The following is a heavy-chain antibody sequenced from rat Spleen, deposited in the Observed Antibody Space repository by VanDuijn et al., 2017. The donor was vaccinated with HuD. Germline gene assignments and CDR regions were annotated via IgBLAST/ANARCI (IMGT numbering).Heavy chain of an antibody. D-gene: IGHD1-1*01. CDR1: GFTFDDYG. Sequence: EVKLVESGGGLVQPGRSLKLSCAASGFTFDDYGMAWVRQAPTKGLEWVATISHDGSSTYYRDPEKGRFTISRDNAKSTLYLQMDSLRSEDTATYYCTRLYYSNWFAYWGQGVMVTVSS. CDR3: TRLYYSNWFAY. V-gene: IGHV5-29*01. J-gene: IGHJ2*01. CDR2: ISHDGSST.